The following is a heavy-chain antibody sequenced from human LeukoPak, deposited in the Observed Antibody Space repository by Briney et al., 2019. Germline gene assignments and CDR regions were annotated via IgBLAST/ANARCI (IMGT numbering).Heavy chain of an antibody. J-gene: IGHJ5*02. CDR3: ASAHDFWSGYSRNWFDT. V-gene: IGHV1-2*02. Sequence: ASVKVSCKASGYTFTGYYMHWVRQAPGQGLEWMGWINPNSGGTNYAQKFQGRVTMTRDTSISTAYMELSRLRSDDTAVYYCASAHDFWSGYSRNWFDTWGQGTLVTVSS. D-gene: IGHD3-3*01. CDR1: GYTFTGYY. CDR2: INPNSGGT.